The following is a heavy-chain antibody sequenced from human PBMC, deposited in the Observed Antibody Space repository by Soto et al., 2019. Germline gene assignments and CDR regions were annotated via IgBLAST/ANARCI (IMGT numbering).Heavy chain of an antibody. V-gene: IGHV3-7*03. CDR1: GFTFTTYW. CDR2: IRQDGGAQ. J-gene: IGHJ5*02. D-gene: IGHD3-10*01. Sequence: LRLSCVASGFTFTTYWMSWVRQAPGKGLQWVANIRQDGGAQYYVDSVKGRFTISRDNAKNSVYSQMDSLRVEDTAVYYCVRGGHGSGSYLGSSWGQGILVTVSS. CDR3: VRGGHGSGSYLGSS.